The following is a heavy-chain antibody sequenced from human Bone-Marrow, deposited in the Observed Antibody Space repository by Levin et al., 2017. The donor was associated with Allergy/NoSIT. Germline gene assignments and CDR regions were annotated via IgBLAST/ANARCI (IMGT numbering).Heavy chain of an antibody. J-gene: IGHJ6*03. V-gene: IGHV3-74*03. CDR3: ARDFGYYYMDV. CDR1: GFTFSRDW. Sequence: QPGGSLRLSCVASGFTFSRDWMHWVRQAPGKGLVWVSRIHSDGTPTTYADSVKGRFTISRDNAKNTLYLQMNNLSPEDTAVYYCARDFGYYYMDVWGKGTTVTVSS. CDR2: IHSDGTPT. D-gene: IGHD3-10*01.